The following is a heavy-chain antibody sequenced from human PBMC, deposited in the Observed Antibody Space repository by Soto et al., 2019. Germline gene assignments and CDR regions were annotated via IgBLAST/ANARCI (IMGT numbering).Heavy chain of an antibody. V-gene: IGHV3-15*01. CDR1: GFTFSSYA. CDR2: IKSKAHGGTI. J-gene: IGHJ5*02. Sequence: GGSLRLSCAASGFTFSSYAMSWVRQAPGKGLEWVGRIKSKAHGGTIDYAAPVNGRFTISRDDSKDTLYLQMNRLKTEDTAVYYCTAEDGWFDPWGQGTLVTVSS. CDR3: TAEDGWFDP.